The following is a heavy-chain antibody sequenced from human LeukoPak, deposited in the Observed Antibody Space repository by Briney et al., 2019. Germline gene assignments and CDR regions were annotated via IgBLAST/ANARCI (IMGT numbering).Heavy chain of an antibody. CDR3: ARDRAYCSGGSCYSVLPLAYYYYYMDV. J-gene: IGHJ6*03. CDR1: GYTFTGYY. D-gene: IGHD2-15*01. V-gene: IGHV1-2*02. Sequence: GASVKVSCKASGYTFTGYYMHWVRQAPGQGLEWMGWINPNSGGTNYAQKFQGRVTMTRDTSISTAYMELSRLRSDDTAVYYCARDRAYCSGGSCYSVLPLAYYYYYMDVWGKGTTVTVSS. CDR2: INPNSGGT.